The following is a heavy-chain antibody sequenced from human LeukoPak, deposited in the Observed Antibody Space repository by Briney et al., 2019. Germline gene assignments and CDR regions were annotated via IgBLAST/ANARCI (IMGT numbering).Heavy chain of an antibody. J-gene: IGHJ5*02. V-gene: IGHV3-30*02. Sequence: GGSLRLSCAASGFTFSNYGMHWVRQAPDKGLEWVAFIRYEGNDKYYADSVKGRFTISRDDSKSTLYLQMDSLRAEDTAMYYCAKDLLRDRWFGESWGRGTLVTVSS. CDR1: GFTFSNYG. CDR3: AKDLLRDRWFGES. CDR2: IRYEGNDK. D-gene: IGHD3-10*01.